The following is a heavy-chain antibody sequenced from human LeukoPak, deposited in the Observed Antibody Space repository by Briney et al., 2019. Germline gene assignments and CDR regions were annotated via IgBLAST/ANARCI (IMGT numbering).Heavy chain of an antibody. CDR3: ARDIGYSYGNDAFDI. D-gene: IGHD5-18*01. J-gene: IGHJ3*02. V-gene: IGHV4-39*07. CDR1: GGSISSSSYY. CDR2: IYYSGST. Sequence: SETLSLTCTVSGGSISSSSYYWGWIRQPPGKGLEWIGSIYYSGSTYYNPSLKSRVTISVDTSKNQFSLKLSSMTAADTAVYYCARDIGYSYGNDAFDIWGQGTMVTVSS.